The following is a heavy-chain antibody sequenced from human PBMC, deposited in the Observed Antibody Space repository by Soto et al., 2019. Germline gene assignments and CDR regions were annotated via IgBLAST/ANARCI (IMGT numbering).Heavy chain of an antibody. CDR3: ARIGYDILTGYYRDNYFDY. CDR2: IWYDGSNK. J-gene: IGHJ4*02. D-gene: IGHD3-9*01. V-gene: IGHV3-33*01. Sequence: GGSLRLSCAASGFTFSSYGMHWVRQAPGKGLEWVAVIWYDGSNKYYADSVKGRFTISRDNSKNTLYLQMNSLRAEDTAVYYCARIGYDILTGYYRDNYFDYWGQGTLVTVSS. CDR1: GFTFSSYG.